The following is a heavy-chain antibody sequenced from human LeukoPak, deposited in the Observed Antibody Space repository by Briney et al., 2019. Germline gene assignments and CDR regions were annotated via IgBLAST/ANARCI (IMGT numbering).Heavy chain of an antibody. CDR2: INAGNGNT. D-gene: IGHD3-22*01. V-gene: IGHV1-3*01. CDR1: GYTFTSYA. CDR3: ARDRRSSGYYYYFDY. Sequence: ASVKVSCKASGYTFTSYAMHWVRQAPGQRLEWMGWINAGNGNTKYSQKFQGRVTITRDTSASTACMELSSLRSEDTAVYYCARDRRSSGYYYYFDYWGQGTLVTVSS. J-gene: IGHJ4*02.